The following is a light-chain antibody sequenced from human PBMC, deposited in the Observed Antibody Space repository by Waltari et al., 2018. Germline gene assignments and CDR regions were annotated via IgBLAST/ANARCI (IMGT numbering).Light chain of an antibody. J-gene: IGLJ2*01. CDR1: SSDVGCFNY. Sequence: QSALTQPASVSGSPGQSIPISCHGTSSDVGCFNYLLVYQQHPGNAPKLMIFDFSNRPSGVSNRFSGSKSGNTSSLTISGLQAEDEADYYCSSYISSSTLELFGGGTSLTVL. V-gene: IGLV2-14*03. CDR3: SSYISSSTLEL. CDR2: DFS.